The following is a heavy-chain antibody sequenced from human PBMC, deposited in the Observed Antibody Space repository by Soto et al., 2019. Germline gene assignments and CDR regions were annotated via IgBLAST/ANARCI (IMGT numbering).Heavy chain of an antibody. V-gene: IGHV1-2*02. Sequence: ASVKVSCKASGYTFTGYYMHWVRQAPEQGLEWMGWINPNSGGTNYAQKFQGRVTMTRDTSISTAYMELSRLRSDDTAVYYCARDLYYYDSSGYYLTDYWGQGTLVTVSS. CDR3: ARDLYYYDSSGYYLTDY. CDR2: INPNSGGT. D-gene: IGHD3-22*01. J-gene: IGHJ4*02. CDR1: GYTFTGYY.